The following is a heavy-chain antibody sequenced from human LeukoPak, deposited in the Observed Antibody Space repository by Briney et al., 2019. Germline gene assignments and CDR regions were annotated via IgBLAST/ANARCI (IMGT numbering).Heavy chain of an antibody. V-gene: IGHV1-46*01. CDR2: INPSGGST. D-gene: IGHD1-26*01. Sequence: GASVKVSCKASGYTFTSYYMHWVRQAPGQGLEWMGIINPSGGSTSYAQKFQGRVTMTRDMSTSTVYMELSSLRSEDTAVYYCARGGSYYVVNILIIPPTRLFDYWGQGTLVTVSS. CDR3: ARGGSYYVVNILIIPPTRLFDY. CDR1: GYTFTSYY. J-gene: IGHJ4*02.